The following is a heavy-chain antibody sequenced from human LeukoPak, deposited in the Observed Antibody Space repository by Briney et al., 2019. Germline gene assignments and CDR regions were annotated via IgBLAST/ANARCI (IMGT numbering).Heavy chain of an antibody. Sequence: ASVKVSCKASGYIFTGYYMHWVRQAPGQGLEWMGWINPNSGGTKYAQKFQGRVTMTRDTSISTAYMELSRLRSDDTAVYYCARSNSSSWYGGDCYFDYWGQGTLVTVSS. CDR2: INPNSGGT. CDR3: ARSNSSSWYGGDCYFDY. V-gene: IGHV1-2*02. CDR1: GYIFTGYY. D-gene: IGHD6-13*01. J-gene: IGHJ4*02.